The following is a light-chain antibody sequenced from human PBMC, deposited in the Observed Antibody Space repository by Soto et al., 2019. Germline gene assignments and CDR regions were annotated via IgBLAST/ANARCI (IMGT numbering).Light chain of an antibody. CDR3: QQYNSYSVNA. Sequence: DIQITQSPYTLSPSVGDRVSITCRASQSISGWLAWYQQKPGKAPKLLIYDASSLESGVPSRFSGSGSGTEFSLTISRLQPDDSATSYCQQYNSYSVNALGQGTKVDIK. CDR1: QSISGW. J-gene: IGKJ2*01. CDR2: DAS. V-gene: IGKV1-5*01.